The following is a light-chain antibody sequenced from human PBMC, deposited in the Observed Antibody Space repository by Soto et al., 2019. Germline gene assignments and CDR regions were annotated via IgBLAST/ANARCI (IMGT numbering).Light chain of an antibody. CDR3: KQSYNSYT. CDR1: QSSNNY. V-gene: IGKV1-39*01. CDR2: VAS. J-gene: IGKJ2*01. Sequence: DIQMTQSPSFPSASVGDRVVITSRAGQSSNNYLNWYQHKPGKAPTLLIYVASTMQSGVPTRLSGSGSGTDFTLVIISMQPEDLATYYCKQSYNSYTFGQGTQLEIK.